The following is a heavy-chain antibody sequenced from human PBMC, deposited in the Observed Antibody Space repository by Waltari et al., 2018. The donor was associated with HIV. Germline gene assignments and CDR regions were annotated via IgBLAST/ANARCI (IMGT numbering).Heavy chain of an antibody. CDR1: GFTFSSYI. J-gene: IGHJ4*02. V-gene: IGHV3-21*01. D-gene: IGHD5-12*01. Sequence: EVQLVESGGGLVKPGGSLRLSCAASGFTFSSYIMNWVRQAPGKGLGWVSSIASSSSSYMYYAESVRGRFTISRDNAKNSLDRQMSSLRAEDTAVYYCAREMATVYVDYWGQGTLVTVSP. CDR2: IASSSSSYM. CDR3: AREMATVYVDY.